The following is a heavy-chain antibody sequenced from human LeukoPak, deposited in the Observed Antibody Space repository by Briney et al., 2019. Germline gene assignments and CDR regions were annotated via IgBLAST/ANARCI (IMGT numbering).Heavy chain of an antibody. J-gene: IGHJ4*02. D-gene: IGHD6-13*01. CDR2: IRNDGSNK. CDR3: AKDPRAASGTEYVY. Sequence: GVSLRLSCAAYGFTFSSYGMHWVRQAQGKGREWVACIRNDGSNKYYEDSVKGRFTIYRDNSKNTLYLQMNSLRAEDTAVYYCAKDPRAASGTEYVYWGQGTLVTVSS. CDR1: GFTFSSYG. V-gene: IGHV3-30*02.